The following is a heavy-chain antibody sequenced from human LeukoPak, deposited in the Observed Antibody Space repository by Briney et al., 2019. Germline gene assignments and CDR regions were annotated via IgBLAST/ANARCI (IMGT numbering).Heavy chain of an antibody. CDR1: GGSISRYY. V-gene: IGHV4-59*01. Sequence: PSETLSLTCTVSGGSISRYYWTWIRQPPGKGLEWIGYISYSENTHYNPSLKSRVTISVDTSKNQFSLKLTSVTAADTAVYYCARGHDIWFVAPGVLDYWGQGTLVTVSS. D-gene: IGHD3-10*01. CDR2: ISYSENT. CDR3: ARGHDIWFVAPGVLDY. J-gene: IGHJ4*02.